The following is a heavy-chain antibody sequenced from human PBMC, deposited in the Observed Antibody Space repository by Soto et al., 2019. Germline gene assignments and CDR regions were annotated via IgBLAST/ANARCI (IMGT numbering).Heavy chain of an antibody. CDR1: GFTFSSCA. Sequence: GGSLRLSCAASGFTFSSCAMGWVRQAPGKGLEWVSDIIDSGGSTYYADAVKGRFTISRDNSKSTLYLQMNSLRAEDTAVYYCARDSSGDDSSGSDFDYWGQGTLVTVSS. J-gene: IGHJ4*02. CDR3: ARDSSGDDSSGSDFDY. V-gene: IGHV3-23*01. D-gene: IGHD3-22*01. CDR2: IIDSGGST.